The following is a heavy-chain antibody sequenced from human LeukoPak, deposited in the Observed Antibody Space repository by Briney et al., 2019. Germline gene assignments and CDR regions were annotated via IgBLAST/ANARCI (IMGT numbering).Heavy chain of an antibody. D-gene: IGHD1-26*01. CDR1: GGSFSGYY. CDR3: ARGSRQWELLVFXDY. J-gene: IGHJ4*02. Sequence: PSETLSLTCAVYGGSFSGYYWSWIRQPPGKGLEWIGEINHSGSTNYNPSLKSRVTISVDTSKNQFSLKLSSVTAADTAVYYCARGSRQWELLVFXDYWGQGTLVTVSS. V-gene: IGHV4-34*01. CDR2: INHSGST.